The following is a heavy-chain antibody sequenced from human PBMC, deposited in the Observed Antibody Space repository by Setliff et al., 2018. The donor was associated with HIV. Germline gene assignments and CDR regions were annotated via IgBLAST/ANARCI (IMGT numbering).Heavy chain of an antibody. D-gene: IGHD2-2*01. CDR3: ARSRDPYCSSTSCYLNWFDP. CDR1: GGTFSSYA. V-gene: IGHV1-69*13. CDR2: IIPIFGTA. J-gene: IGHJ5*02. Sequence: SVKVSCKASGGTFSSYAISWVRQAPGQGLEWMGGIIPIFGTANYAQKFQGRVTITADESTSTAYMELRSLRSEDTAVYYCARSRDPYCSSTSCYLNWFDPWGQGTLVTVSS.